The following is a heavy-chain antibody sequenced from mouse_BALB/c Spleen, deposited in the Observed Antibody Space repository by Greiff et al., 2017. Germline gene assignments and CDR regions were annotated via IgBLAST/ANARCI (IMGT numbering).Heavy chain of an antibody. CDR1: GYSITSGYY. V-gene: IGHV3-6*02. J-gene: IGHJ3*01. D-gene: IGHD6-1*01. CDR2: ISYDGSN. CDR3: ARERQLGFAY. Sequence: DVQLQESGPGLVKPSQSLSLTCSVTGYSITSGYYWNWIRQFPGNKLEWMGYISYDGSNNYNPSLKNRISITRDTSKNQFFLKLNSVTTEDTATYYCARERQLGFAYWGQGTLVTVSA.